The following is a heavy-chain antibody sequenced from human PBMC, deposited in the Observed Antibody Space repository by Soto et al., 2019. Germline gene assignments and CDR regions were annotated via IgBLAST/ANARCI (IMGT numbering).Heavy chain of an antibody. V-gene: IGHV1-69*13. CDR2: IIPIFGTA. J-gene: IGHJ6*02. Sequence: SVKVSCKASGGTFSSYAISWVRQAPGQGLEWMGGIIPIFGTANYAQKFQGRVTITADESTSTAYMKLSSLRSEDTAVYYCARGITGAVSYYYGMDVWGQGTTVTVSS. D-gene: IGHD1-20*01. CDR1: GGTFSSYA. CDR3: ARGITGAVSYYYGMDV.